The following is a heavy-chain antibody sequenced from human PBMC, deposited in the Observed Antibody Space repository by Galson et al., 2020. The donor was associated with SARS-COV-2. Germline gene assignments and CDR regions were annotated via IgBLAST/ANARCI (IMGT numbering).Heavy chain of an antibody. CDR2: VYPSGTT. Sequence: SETLSLTCTVSGYSVSTTNYWGWVRQHPGRGLEWIGSVYPSGTTYYNPSLKSRATIPVDTSKNQFSLRLDSVTAADTALYYCARQGVNMIVLVTVPGWYFDLWGRGTLVTVSS. CDR3: ARQGVNMIVLVTVPGWYFDL. J-gene: IGHJ2*01. D-gene: IGHD3-22*01. CDR1: GYSVSTTNY. V-gene: IGHV4-38-2*02.